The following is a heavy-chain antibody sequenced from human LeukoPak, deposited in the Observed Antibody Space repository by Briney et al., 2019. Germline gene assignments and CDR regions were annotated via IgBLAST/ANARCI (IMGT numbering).Heavy chain of an antibody. CDR1: GYTFTGYY. V-gene: IGHV1-2*04. CDR2: INPNSGGT. J-gene: IGHJ6*02. CDR3: ARDLSRVVATIDYYYGMDV. D-gene: IGHD5-12*01. Sequence: ASVKVSCKASGYTFTGYYMHWVRPAPGQGLEWMGWINPNSGGTNYAQKFQGWVTMTRDTSISTAYMELSRLRSDDTAVYYCARDLSRVVATIDYYYGMDVWGQGTTVTVSS.